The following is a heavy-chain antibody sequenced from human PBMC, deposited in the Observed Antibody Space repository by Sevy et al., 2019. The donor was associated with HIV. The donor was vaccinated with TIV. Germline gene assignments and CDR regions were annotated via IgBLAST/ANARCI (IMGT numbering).Heavy chain of an antibody. Sequence: GESLKISCAASGFTFSSYWMNWIRQAPGEGLEWVANIKQDGSEKYYVDSVKGRFTISRDNAKNSLYLEMNTLRAEDTGGNYSATSGGENWGQGTLVTVSS. D-gene: IGHD3-16*01. CDR1: GFTFSSYW. V-gene: IGHV3-7*01. CDR3: ATSGGEN. J-gene: IGHJ4*01. CDR2: IKQDGSEK.